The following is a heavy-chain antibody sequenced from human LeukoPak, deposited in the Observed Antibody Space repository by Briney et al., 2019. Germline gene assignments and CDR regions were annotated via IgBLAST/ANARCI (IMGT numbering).Heavy chain of an antibody. CDR2: ISGSGDNT. Sequence: AGGSLRLSCAASGFTFSSYAMSWVRQVPGKGLEWVSVISGSGDNTYYADSVKGRFTISRDNSKNTLYLQMNSLRAEDTAVYYCARDTYEKNYFDYWGRGTLVTVSS. CDR3: ARDTYEKNYFDY. CDR1: GFTFSSYA. D-gene: IGHD3-22*01. V-gene: IGHV3-23*01. J-gene: IGHJ4*02.